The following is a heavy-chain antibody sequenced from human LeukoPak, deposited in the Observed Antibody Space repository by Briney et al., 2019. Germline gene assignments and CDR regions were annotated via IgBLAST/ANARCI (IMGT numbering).Heavy chain of an antibody. V-gene: IGHV3-30*18. D-gene: IGHD3-9*01. CDR3: AKSERYFDLDY. J-gene: IGHJ4*02. CDR1: GFTFSSYG. CDR2: ISYDGNNK. Sequence: GGSLRLSCAASGFTFSSYGMHWVRQAPGKGLEWMAVISYDGNNKYYADSVKGRFTISRDNSKNTLYLQMNSLRVEDTAVYYCAKSERYFDLDYWGLGTLVTVSS.